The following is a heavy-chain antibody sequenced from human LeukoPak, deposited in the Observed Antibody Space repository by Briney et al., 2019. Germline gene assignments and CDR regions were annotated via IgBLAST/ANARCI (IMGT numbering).Heavy chain of an antibody. J-gene: IGHJ4*02. D-gene: IGHD6-6*01. CDR1: GGSISSSSYY. CDR3: ARIAARNFDY. Sequence: PSETLSLTCTVSGGSISSSSYYWGWIRQPPGKGLEWIGSIYYSGSTYYNPSLKSRVTISVDKSKNQFSLKLSSVTAADTAVYYCARIAARNFDYWGQGTLVTVSS. V-gene: IGHV4-39*07. CDR2: IYYSGST.